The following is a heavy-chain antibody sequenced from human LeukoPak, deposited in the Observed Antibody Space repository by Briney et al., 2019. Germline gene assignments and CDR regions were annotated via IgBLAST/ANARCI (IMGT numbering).Heavy chain of an antibody. J-gene: IGHJ4*02. CDR2: TYYRSKWYN. CDR3: ARENDSSWPRLYYFDY. D-gene: IGHD6-13*01. V-gene: IGHV6-1*01. Sequence: SQTLSLTCAISGDSVSSNSAAWNWIRQSPSRGLEWLGRTYYRSKWYNDYAVSVKSRITINPDTSKNQFSLQLNSVTPEDTAVYYCARENDSSWPRLYYFDYWGQGTLVTVSS. CDR1: GDSVSSNSAA.